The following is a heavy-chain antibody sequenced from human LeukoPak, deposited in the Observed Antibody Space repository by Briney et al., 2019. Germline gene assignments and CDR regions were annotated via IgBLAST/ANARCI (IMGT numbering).Heavy chain of an antibody. CDR1: GGSILTTNW. Sequence: PSGTLSLTCAVSGGSILTTNWWSWVRQPPGKGLEWIGEVHLSGASNYNPSLKSRVNMSIDKSKNQLSLRLTSVTAADTAVYFCARHAKAVAATGPLAYWGQGTLVTVSS. D-gene: IGHD6-19*01. CDR3: ARHAKAVAATGPLAY. CDR2: VHLSGAS. V-gene: IGHV4-4*02. J-gene: IGHJ4*02.